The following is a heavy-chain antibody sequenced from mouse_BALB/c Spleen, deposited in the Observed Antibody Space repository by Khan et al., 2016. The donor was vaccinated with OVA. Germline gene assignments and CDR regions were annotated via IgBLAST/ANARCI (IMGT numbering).Heavy chain of an antibody. CDR2: ISYSGST. CDR1: GYSITSGYG. J-gene: IGHJ2*01. CDR3: ARTASIKY. D-gene: IGHD1-2*01. V-gene: IGHV3-2*02. Sequence: EVQLQESGPGLVKPSQSLSLTCTVTGYSITSGYGWNWIRQFPGNKLEWMGYISYSGSTNYNPSLKSRISITLHTSKNQFFLQLNSVTTEDTAPYYCARTASIKYWGQGTTLTVSS.